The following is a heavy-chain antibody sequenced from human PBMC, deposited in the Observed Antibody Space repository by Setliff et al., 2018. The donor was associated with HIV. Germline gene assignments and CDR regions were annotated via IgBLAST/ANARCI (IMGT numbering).Heavy chain of an antibody. CDR1: GYTLTGYY. J-gene: IGHJ4*02. V-gene: IGHV1-2*06. CDR2: INPTSGDT. D-gene: IGHD1-26*01. CDR3: AREGISGSYFDY. Sequence: ASVKVSCKSSGYTLTGYYMNWVRQAPGQGLEWMGRINPTSGDTNYAQKFQGRVTMTRDTSISAAYMELSRLKSDDAAVYYCAREGISGSYFDYWGQGTLVTVSS.